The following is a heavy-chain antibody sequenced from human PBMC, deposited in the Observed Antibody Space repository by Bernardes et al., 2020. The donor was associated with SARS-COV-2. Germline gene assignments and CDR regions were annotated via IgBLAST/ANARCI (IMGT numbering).Heavy chain of an antibody. Sequence: SETLPLTCSVSGFSISNGYYWGWIRQPPGKGLEWIGSMYHSGSTYYKSSLKSRVTISVDTSKNQFFLKLSSVTAADTAVYYCARDRRLGGTGDFDSWGQGTLVTVSS. J-gene: IGHJ4*02. D-gene: IGHD1-1*01. CDR2: MYHSGST. CDR1: GFSISNGYY. V-gene: IGHV4-38-2*02. CDR3: ARDRRLGGTGDFDS.